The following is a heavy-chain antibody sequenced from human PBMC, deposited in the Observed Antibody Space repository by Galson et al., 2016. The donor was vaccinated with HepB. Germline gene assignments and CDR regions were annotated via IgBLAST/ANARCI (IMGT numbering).Heavy chain of an antibody. CDR1: GFTFSSFA. V-gene: IGHV3-30*03. CDR2: ISFDGSDK. J-gene: IGHJ3*02. Sequence: SLRLSCAASGFTFSSFAMHWVRQAPGKGLEWVAVISFDGSDKDYADSVKGRFTISGDNSKNTLYVEMNSLRAEDTAVYYCATGPKYGFDIWGQGTMVTVSS. CDR3: ATGPKYGFDI.